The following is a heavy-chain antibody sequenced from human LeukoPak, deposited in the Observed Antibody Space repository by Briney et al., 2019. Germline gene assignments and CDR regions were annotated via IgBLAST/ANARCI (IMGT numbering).Heavy chain of an antibody. CDR2: INTDGSST. D-gene: IGHD5-18*01. CDR1: GFTFSSYW. CDR3: AKDRGYSYGISEY. V-gene: IGHV3-74*01. J-gene: IGHJ4*02. Sequence: GGSLRLSCAVSGFTFSSYWMHWVRQVPGKGLVWVSRINTDGSSTSYADSVKGRFTISRDNAKSTLYLQMNSLRAEDTAVYYCAKDRGYSYGISEYWGQGTLVTVSS.